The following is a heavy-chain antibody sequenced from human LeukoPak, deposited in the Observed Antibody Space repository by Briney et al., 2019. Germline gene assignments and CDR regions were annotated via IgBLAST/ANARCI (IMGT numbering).Heavy chain of an antibody. CDR3: ASRRNCSSTSCYDYYYYYMDV. J-gene: IGHJ6*03. V-gene: IGHV1-69*13. CDR2: IIPIFGTA. CDR1: GGTFSSYA. D-gene: IGHD2-2*01. Sequence: SVKVSCKASGGTFSSYAISWVRQAPGQGLEWMGGIIPIFGTANYAQKFQGRVTITADESTSTAYMELSSLRSEDTAVYYCASRRNCSSTSCYDYYYYYMDVWGKGTTVTVSS.